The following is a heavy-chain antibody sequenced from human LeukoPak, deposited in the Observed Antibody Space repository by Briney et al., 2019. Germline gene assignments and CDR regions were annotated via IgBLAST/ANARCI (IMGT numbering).Heavy chain of an antibody. CDR1: GYRFTNYW. CDR3: ACRDLSSTWSYP. J-gene: IGHJ5*02. CDR2: IYPGDSRV. D-gene: IGHD6-13*01. Sequence: GESLKIPCKGVGYRFTNYWIGWVRPMPGKGMEWMGVIYPGDSRVRYNPSFQGQVTISVDKSVSTAYLQWISLKASDTAMYYCACRDLSSTWSYPWGQGTLVTVSS. V-gene: IGHV5-51*01.